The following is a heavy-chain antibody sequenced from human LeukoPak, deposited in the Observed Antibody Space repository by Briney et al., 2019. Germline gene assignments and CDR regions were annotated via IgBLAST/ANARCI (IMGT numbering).Heavy chain of an antibody. V-gene: IGHV5-51*01. CDR1: GYSFTSYW. CDR2: IDPGDSET. J-gene: IGHJ4*02. D-gene: IGHD6-13*01. CDR3: ARHRAVGGGHSTTWYTDY. Sequence: GESLKISCKGSGYSFTSYWIGWVRHMPGKGLEWMGVIDPGDSETTYSPSFQGHVTISVDKSVNTAYLQWSTLKASDTALYYCARHRAVGGGHSTTWYTDYWGQGTLVSVSS.